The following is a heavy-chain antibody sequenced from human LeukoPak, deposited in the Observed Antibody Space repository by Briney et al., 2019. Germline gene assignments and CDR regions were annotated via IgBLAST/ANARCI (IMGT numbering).Heavy chain of an antibody. CDR3: ARDALKDGYNYVGY. D-gene: IGHD5-24*01. Sequence: SVKVSCKASGGTFSSYAISWVRQAPGQGLEWMGGIIPIFGTANYAQKFQGRVTITADESTSTAYMELSSRRSEDTAVYYCARDALKDGYNYVGYWGQGTLVTVSS. CDR2: IIPIFGTA. V-gene: IGHV1-69*13. J-gene: IGHJ4*02. CDR1: GGTFSSYA.